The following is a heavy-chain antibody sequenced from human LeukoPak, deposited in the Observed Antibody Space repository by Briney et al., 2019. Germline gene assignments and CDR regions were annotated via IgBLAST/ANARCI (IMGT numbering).Heavy chain of an antibody. CDR2: IYPGDSDT. J-gene: IGHJ5*02. V-gene: IGHV5-51*01. Sequence: GESLKISCKGSGYSFTSYWIGWVRQMPGKGLEWMGIIYPGDSDTRYSPSFQGQVTISADKSISTAYLQWSSLKASDTAMYYCARSVRYFDWLLTGQVDWFDPWGQGTLVTVSS. CDR3: ARSVRYFDWLLTGQVDWFDP. D-gene: IGHD3-9*01. CDR1: GYSFTSYW.